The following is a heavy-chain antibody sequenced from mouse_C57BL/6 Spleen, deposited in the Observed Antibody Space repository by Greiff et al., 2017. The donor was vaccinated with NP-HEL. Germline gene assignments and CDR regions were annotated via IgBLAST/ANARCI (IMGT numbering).Heavy chain of an antibody. V-gene: IGHV5-12*01. CDR3: ARHEGGYYLGGYFDY. Sequence: EVQGVESGGGLVQPGGSLKLSCAASGFTFSDYYMYWVRQTPEKRLEWVAYISNGGGSTYYPDTVKGRFTISRDNAKNTLYLQMSRLKSEDTAMYYCARHEGGYYLGGYFDYWGQGTTLTVSS. J-gene: IGHJ2*01. CDR2: ISNGGGST. CDR1: GFTFSDYY. D-gene: IGHD2-3*01.